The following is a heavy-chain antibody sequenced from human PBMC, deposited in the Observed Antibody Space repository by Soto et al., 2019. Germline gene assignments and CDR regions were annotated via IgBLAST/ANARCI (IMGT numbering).Heavy chain of an antibody. J-gene: IGHJ6*02. V-gene: IGHV1-69*06. CDR1: GRSFSSAR. CDR2: IIPVFGNT. Sequence: QLQLEQSGPEVKKPGSSVKVSCKASGRSFSSARVSWVRQAPGQGLEWMGGIIPVFGNTKYVQRFQGRLTIAADKYTSTVYMEMSSLSAADTAVYFCARGQYYSSGSAATSYFYFGIDVWGQGTPVSVSS. D-gene: IGHD3-10*01. CDR3: ARGQYYSSGSAATSYFYFGIDV.